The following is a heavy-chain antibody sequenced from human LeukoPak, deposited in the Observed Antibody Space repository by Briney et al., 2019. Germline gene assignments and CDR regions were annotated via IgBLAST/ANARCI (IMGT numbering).Heavy chain of an antibody. D-gene: IGHD1-14*01. V-gene: IGHV3-30*04. CDR3: ARDLTGPDRDY. J-gene: IGHJ4*02. Sequence: GGSLRLSCAASGFTFSSYAMHWVRQAPGKGLEWVAVISYDGSNKYYADSVKGRFTISRDNSKNTLYLQMNSLRAEDTAVYYCARDLTGPDRDYWGQGTLVTVSS. CDR2: ISYDGSNK. CDR1: GFTFSSYA.